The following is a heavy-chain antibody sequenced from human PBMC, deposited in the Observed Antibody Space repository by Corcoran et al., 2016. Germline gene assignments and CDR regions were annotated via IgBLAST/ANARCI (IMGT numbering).Heavy chain of an antibody. CDR1: GFIFNDYC. CDR3: ASGIGQLWPP. D-gene: IGHD6-6*01. Sequence: EVQLVESGGVLVQPGGSLRPSCATTGFIFNDYCMTWVRQAPGKGREWVANINRAGTEKNYVDSVKGRFSISRDNAKNSLYLQMSSLRAEDTAIYYCASGIGQLWPPWGQGTLITGSS. J-gene: IGHJ5*02. CDR2: INRAGTEK. V-gene: IGHV3-7*03.